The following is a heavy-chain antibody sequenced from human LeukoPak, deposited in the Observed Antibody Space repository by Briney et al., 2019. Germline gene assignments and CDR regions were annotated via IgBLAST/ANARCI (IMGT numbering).Heavy chain of an antibody. D-gene: IGHD2-2*02. J-gene: IGHJ3*02. CDR1: GGSISSSSYY. Sequence: SETLSLTCTVSGGSISSSSYYWGWIRQPPGKGLEWIGSIYYSGSTYYNPSLKSRVTISVDTSKNQFSLKLSSVTAADTAVYYCAKGGYTSVLDAFDIWGQGTMVTVSS. CDR3: AKGGYTSVLDAFDI. V-gene: IGHV4-39*07. CDR2: IYYSGST.